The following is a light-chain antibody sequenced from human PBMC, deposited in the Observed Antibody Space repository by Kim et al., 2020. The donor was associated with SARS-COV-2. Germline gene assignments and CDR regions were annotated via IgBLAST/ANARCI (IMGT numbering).Light chain of an antibody. Sequence: SYELTQPPSVSVAPGETARMTCGGNNIRSKSVHWYQQKPGQAPVLVIYYDTDRPSGIPERFSGSNSENTATLTISTVVAGDEADYYCQVWDMSSYHVVFGGGTQLTVL. J-gene: IGLJ2*01. V-gene: IGLV3-21*04. CDR3: QVWDMSSYHVV. CDR2: YDT. CDR1: NIRSKS.